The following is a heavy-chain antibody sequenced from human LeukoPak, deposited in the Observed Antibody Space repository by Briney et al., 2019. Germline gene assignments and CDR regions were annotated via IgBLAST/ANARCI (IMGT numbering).Heavy chain of an antibody. V-gene: IGHV7-4-1*02. D-gene: IGHD6-13*01. CDR2: INTNTGNP. Sequence: ASVKVSCKASGYTFTSYAMNWVRQAPGQGLEWMGWINTNTGNPTYAQGFTGRFVFSLDTSVSTAYLQISSLKAEDTAVYYCARYSSSRGSYWFDPWGQGTLVTVSS. CDR1: GYTFTSYA. J-gene: IGHJ5*02. CDR3: ARYSSSRGSYWFDP.